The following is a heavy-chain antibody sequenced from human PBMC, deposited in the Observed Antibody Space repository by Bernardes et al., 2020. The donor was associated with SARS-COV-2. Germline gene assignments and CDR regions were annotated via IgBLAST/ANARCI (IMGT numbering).Heavy chain of an antibody. Sequence: VGSLLRSCAASGFSFRDSYMTWIRQTPGQGLEWLSTISRSDSISRSDTTKYYADSVKGRFTISRDNAKNSLYLQMNSLRAEDTAVYYCASADINTPNFHYWGQGTLVTVSS. CDR3: ASADINTPNFHY. CDR2: ISRSDSISRSDTTK. CDR1: GFSFRDSY. V-gene: IGHV3-11*01. D-gene: IGHD2-15*01. J-gene: IGHJ4*02.